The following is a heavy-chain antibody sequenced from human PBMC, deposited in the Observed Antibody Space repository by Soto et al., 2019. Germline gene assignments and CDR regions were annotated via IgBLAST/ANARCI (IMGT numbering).Heavy chain of an antibody. J-gene: IGHJ2*01. CDR3: ARPLWRNDYNWGYFDL. D-gene: IGHD4-4*01. V-gene: IGHV3-30-3*01. CDR2: ISYDGSNK. CDR1: GFTFSSYA. Sequence: GGSLRLSCAASGFTFSSYAMHWVRQAPGKGLERVAVISYDGSNKYYADSVKGRFTISRDNSNNTLYLQMNSLRAEDTAVYYCARPLWRNDYNWGYFDLWGRGTLVTVS.